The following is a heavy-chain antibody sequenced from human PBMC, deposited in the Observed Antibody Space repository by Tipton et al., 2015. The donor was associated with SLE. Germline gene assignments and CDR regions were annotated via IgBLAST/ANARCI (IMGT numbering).Heavy chain of an antibody. CDR1: GFTFSSYS. CDR3: ARQGYDSSGYYFDY. J-gene: IGHJ4*02. V-gene: IGHV3-21*01. Sequence: GSLRLSCAASGFTFSSYSMNWVRQAPGKGLEWVSFISNSGSYIYYADSVKGRFTISRDNAKNSLYLQMNSLRAEDTAVYYCARQGYDSSGYYFDYWGQGTLVTVSS. D-gene: IGHD3-22*01. CDR2: ISNSGSYI.